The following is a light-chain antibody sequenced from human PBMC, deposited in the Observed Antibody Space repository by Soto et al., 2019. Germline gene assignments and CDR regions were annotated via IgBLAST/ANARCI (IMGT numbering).Light chain of an antibody. Sequence: DIQMTQSPSSLSASVGDRVTITCQSSQDISNYLNWYQQKPGKAPKLLIYDASNLETEGPSRFSGSGSGTDFTFTISSLQPEDIATYYCQQYYNLPLTFGGGTKVESK. CDR3: QQYYNLPLT. CDR2: DAS. CDR1: QDISNY. J-gene: IGKJ4*01. V-gene: IGKV1-33*01.